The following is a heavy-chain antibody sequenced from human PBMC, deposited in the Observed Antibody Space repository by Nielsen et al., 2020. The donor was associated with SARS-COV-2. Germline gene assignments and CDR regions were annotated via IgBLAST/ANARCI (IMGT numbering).Heavy chain of an antibody. J-gene: IGHJ6*02. V-gene: IGHV4-4*02. CDR3: ARAPYAPTGYYYYGMDV. D-gene: IGHD2-2*01. CDR2: IYHSGST. Sequence: VRQAPGKGLEWIGEIYHSGSTYYNPSLKSRVTISVDTSKNQFSLKLSSVTAADTAVYYCARAPYAPTGYYYYGMDVWGQGTTVTVSS.